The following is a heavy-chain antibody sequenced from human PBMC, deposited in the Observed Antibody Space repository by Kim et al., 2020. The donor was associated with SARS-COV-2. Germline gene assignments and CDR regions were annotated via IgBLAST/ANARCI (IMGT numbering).Heavy chain of an antibody. V-gene: IGHV1-69*01. J-gene: IGHJ2*01. Sequence: NYAQKFQGRVTITADESTGTAYMELSSLRAEDTAGYYCATAGTGYWYFDLWGRGTLVTVSS. CDR3: ATAGTGYWYFDL.